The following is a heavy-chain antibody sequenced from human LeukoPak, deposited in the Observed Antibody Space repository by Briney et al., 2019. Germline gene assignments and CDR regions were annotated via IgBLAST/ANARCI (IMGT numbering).Heavy chain of an antibody. Sequence: PGGSLRLSCAASGFTFDDYAMHWVRRTPGKGLEWVSLISWDGGSTFYADSVKGRFTISRDNSKNSLYLQMNSLRAEDTALYYCAKDALPLMAAAGYYYFYYMDVWGKGTTVTVSS. J-gene: IGHJ6*03. CDR1: GFTFDDYA. D-gene: IGHD6-13*01. V-gene: IGHV3-43D*03. CDR3: AKDALPLMAAAGYYYFYYMDV. CDR2: ISWDGGST.